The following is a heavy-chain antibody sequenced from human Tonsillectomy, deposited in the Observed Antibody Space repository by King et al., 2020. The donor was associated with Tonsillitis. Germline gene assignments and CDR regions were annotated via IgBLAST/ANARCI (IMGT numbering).Heavy chain of an antibody. CDR1: GFTFDDYA. Sequence: VQLVQSGGGLVQPGRSLRLSCAASGFTFDDYAMHWVRQAPGKGLEWVSGISWNSGSIGYADSVKGLFTISRDKAKNSLYLQMNSLGAEDTALYYCAKDGYCRGGSCYWGWCFDLWGRGTLVTVSS. J-gene: IGHJ2*01. CDR3: AKDGYCRGGSCYWGWCFDL. CDR2: ISWNSGSI. V-gene: IGHV3-9*01. D-gene: IGHD2-15*01.